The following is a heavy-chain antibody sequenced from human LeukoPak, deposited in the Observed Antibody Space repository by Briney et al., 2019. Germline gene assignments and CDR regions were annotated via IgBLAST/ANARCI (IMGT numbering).Heavy chain of an antibody. CDR3: ARDYRAFVVVPAAPRYFHY. J-gene: IGHJ4*02. CDR1: GFTFSSYS. CDR2: ISSSSSTI. V-gene: IGHV3-48*01. Sequence: PGGSLRLSCAASGFTFSSYSMNWVRQAPGKGLEWVSYISSSSSTIYYADSVKGRFTISRDNAKNSLYLQMNSPRAEDTAVYYCARDYRAFVVVPAAPRYFHYWGQGTLVTVSS. D-gene: IGHD2-2*01.